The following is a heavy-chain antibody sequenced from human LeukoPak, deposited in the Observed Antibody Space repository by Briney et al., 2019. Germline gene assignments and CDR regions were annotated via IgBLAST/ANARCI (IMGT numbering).Heavy chain of an antibody. V-gene: IGHV3-7*01. CDR2: IKQDGSEK. CDR3: ARDSAGNDY. CDR1: GFTFSTYW. Sequence: GGSPRLSCAASGFTFSTYWMSWVRQAPGKGLEWVANIKQDGSEKYYVDSVKGRFTISRDNAKNSLYLQMNSLRAEDTATYYCARDSAGNDYWGQGTLVTVSS. J-gene: IGHJ4*02. D-gene: IGHD6-13*01.